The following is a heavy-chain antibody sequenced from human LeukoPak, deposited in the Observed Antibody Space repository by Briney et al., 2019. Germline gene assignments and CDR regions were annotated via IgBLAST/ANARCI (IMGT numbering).Heavy chain of an antibody. CDR3: ARDGGSAIPFDY. J-gene: IGHJ4*02. V-gene: IGHV3-21*01. CDR1: GFTFSNYA. CDR2: ISSGSRDI. Sequence: GGSLRLSCAASGFTFSNYAMNWVRQAPGKGLEWVSSISSGSRDIYYADSLKGRFTVSRDNAKNSLYLQMNSLRAEDTAVYYCARDGGSAIPFDYWGQGTLVTVSS.